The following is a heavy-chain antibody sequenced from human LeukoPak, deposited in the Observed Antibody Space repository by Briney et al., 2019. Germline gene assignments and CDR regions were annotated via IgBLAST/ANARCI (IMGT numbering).Heavy chain of an antibody. D-gene: IGHD6-13*01. CDR2: IYYSGST. Sequence: SETLSLTCTVSGGSISSYYWSWIRQPPGKGLEWIGYIYYSGSTNYNPSLKSRVTISVDTSKNQFSLKLSSVTAADTAVYYCARTMAAAASRGYWGQGTLVTVSS. CDR3: ARTMAAAASRGY. CDR1: GGSISSYY. V-gene: IGHV4-59*01. J-gene: IGHJ4*02.